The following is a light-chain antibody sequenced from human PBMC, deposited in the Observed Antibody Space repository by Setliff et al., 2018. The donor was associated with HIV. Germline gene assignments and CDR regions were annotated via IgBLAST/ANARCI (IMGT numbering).Light chain of an antibody. CDR3: QSYDRGLSGSYV. V-gene: IGLV1-40*01. CDR2: GNI. Sequence: QSVLTQPPSVSGAPGQRVTISCTGSSSNIGAGYDVHWYQQLPGTAPKLLIYGNINRPSAVPDRFSGSKSGTSASLAITGLQAEDEADYYCQSYDRGLSGSYVFGTGTKSPS. CDR1: SSNIGAGYD. J-gene: IGLJ1*01.